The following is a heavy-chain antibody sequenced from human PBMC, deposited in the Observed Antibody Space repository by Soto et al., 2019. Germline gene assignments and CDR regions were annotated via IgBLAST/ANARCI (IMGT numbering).Heavy chain of an antibody. Sequence: TGGSLRLSCAASGFTFSSYSMNWVRQAPGKGLEWVSAISGSGGSTYYADSVKGRFTISRDNSKNTLYLQMNSLRAEDTAVYYCAKEKGDYDFWSGYLGHYYGMDVWGQGTTVTVSS. CDR3: AKEKGDYDFWSGYLGHYYGMDV. V-gene: IGHV3-23*01. J-gene: IGHJ6*02. D-gene: IGHD3-3*01. CDR1: GFTFSSYS. CDR2: ISGSGGST.